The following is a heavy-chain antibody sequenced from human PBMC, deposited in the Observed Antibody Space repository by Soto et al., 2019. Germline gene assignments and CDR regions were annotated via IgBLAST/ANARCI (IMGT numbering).Heavy chain of an antibody. CDR3: ARDLVVRGVVIRGCGMDV. V-gene: IGHV3-48*01. J-gene: IGHJ6*02. D-gene: IGHD3-10*01. CDR2: ISFGGNTL. Sequence: EVQLVESGGGLVQPGGSLRLSCAASGFPFSAYAMNWVRQAPGKGLEWLSYISFGGNTLYYADSVKGRFIISRDKTKNSIYLQMNSLRVEDTAVYYCARDLVVRGVVIRGCGMDVWGQGTTVTVSS. CDR1: GFPFSAYA.